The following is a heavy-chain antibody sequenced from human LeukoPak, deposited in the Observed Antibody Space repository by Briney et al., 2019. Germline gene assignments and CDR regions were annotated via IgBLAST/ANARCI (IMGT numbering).Heavy chain of an antibody. J-gene: IGHJ3*02. CDR2: NYSGGST. D-gene: IGHD2-2*01. Sequence: GGSLRLSCAASGFTVSSNYMSWVRQAPGKGLEWVSVNYSGGSTYYADSVKGRFTISRDNSKNTLYLQMNSLRAEDTAVYYCARITRYCSSTSCSTGAFDIWGQGTMVTVSS. CDR3: ARITRYCSSTSCSTGAFDI. V-gene: IGHV3-53*01. CDR1: GFTVSSNY.